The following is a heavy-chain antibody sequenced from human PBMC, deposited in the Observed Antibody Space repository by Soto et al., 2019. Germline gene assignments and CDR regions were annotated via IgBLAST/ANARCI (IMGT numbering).Heavy chain of an antibody. D-gene: IGHD2-21*01. CDR1: GGSFGNYY. Sequence: QVQLQDSGPGLVKPSETLSLACTVSGGSFGNYYWSWIRQPPGKGLEWIGYIYYRGSTNYNPSLKRRATIPIDSSKHQLALRLSSVTAADSAVYYCATGLFVPDNYFYYGVDVWGHGTAVTISS. J-gene: IGHJ6*02. CDR3: ATGLFVPDNYFYYGVDV. V-gene: IGHV4-59*01. CDR2: IYYRGST.